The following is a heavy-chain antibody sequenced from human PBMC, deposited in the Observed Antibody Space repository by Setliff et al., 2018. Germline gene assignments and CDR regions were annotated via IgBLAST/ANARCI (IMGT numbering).Heavy chain of an antibody. CDR2: IYYSGST. D-gene: IGHD2-2*01. CDR3: ARAHSDIVVVPAAMRDAFDI. CDR1: GGSIGSGDYY. J-gene: IGHJ3*02. Sequence: SETLSLTCTVSGGSIGSGDYYWSWIRQPPGKGLEWIGYIYYSGSTYYNPSLKSRVTISVDTSKNQFSLKLSSVTAADTAVYYCARAHSDIVVVPAAMRDAFDIWGQGTMVTVSS. V-gene: IGHV4-30-4*08.